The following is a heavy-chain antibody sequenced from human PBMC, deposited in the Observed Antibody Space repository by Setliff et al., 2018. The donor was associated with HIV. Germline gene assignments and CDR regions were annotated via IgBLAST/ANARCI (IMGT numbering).Heavy chain of an antibody. V-gene: IGHV1-18*04. D-gene: IGHD3-22*01. CDR3: ARDRIPSKWLLESDY. J-gene: IGHJ4*02. CDR1: GYTFNNFY. CDR2: ISPYNGNT. Sequence: RASVKVSCKASGYTFNNFYLHWVRLAPGQGLEWMGWISPYNGNTNYAPELHGRVTMTTDTSTSTASLELRSLRSDDTAVYYCARDRIPSKWLLESDYWGQGTLVTVSS.